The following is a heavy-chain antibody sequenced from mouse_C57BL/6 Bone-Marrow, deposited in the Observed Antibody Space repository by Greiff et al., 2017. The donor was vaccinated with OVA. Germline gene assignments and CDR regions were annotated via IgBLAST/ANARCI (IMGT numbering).Heavy chain of an antibody. CDR3: ARGTAQATWFAY. D-gene: IGHD3-2*02. CDR1: GFSLTSYA. V-gene: IGHV2-9-1*01. J-gene: IGHJ3*01. CDR2: IWTGGGT. Sequence: VRLQQSGPGLVAPSQSLSITCTVSGFSLTSYAISWVRQPPGKGLEWLGVIWTGGGTNYNSALKSRLSISKDNSKSQVFLKMNSLQTDDTARYYCARGTAQATWFAYWGQGTLVTVSA.